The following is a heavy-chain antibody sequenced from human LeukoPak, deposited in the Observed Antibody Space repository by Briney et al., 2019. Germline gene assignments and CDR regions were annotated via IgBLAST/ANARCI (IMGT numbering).Heavy chain of an antibody. D-gene: IGHD1-1*01. CDR1: GFTFSNYW. CDR3: ANHHRIQTGTTYAFDI. Sequence: GGSLRLSCVASGFTFSNYWMSWVRQAPGKGLEWVSAISGSGGSTYYADSVKGRFTISRDNSKNTLYLQMNSLRAEDTAVYYCANHHRIQTGTTYAFDIWGQGTMVTVSS. CDR2: ISGSGGST. J-gene: IGHJ3*02. V-gene: IGHV3-23*01.